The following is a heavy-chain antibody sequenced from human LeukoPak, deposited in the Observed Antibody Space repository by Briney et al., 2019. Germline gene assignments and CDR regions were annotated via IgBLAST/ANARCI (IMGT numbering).Heavy chain of an antibody. D-gene: IGHD3-10*01. J-gene: IGHJ4*02. V-gene: IGHV3-23*01. Sequence: PGGSLRLSCAASGFTFSSNSMNWVRQAPGKGLEWVSLITNSGGTTYYADSVKGRFTISRDNSKNILYLHMNSLRAEDTAVYYCAKDWGYGSGTYYTHWGQGTLVTVCS. CDR2: ITNSGGTT. CDR1: GFTFSSNS. CDR3: AKDWGYGSGTYYTH.